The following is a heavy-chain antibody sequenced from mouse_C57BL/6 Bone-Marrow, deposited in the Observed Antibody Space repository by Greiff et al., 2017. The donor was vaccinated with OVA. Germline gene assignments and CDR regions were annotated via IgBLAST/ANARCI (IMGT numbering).Heavy chain of an antibody. Sequence: VKVVESGPELVKPGASVKLSCKASGYTFTSYDINWVKQRPGQGLEWIGWIYPRDGSTKYNEKFKGKATLTVDTSSSTAYMELHSLTSEDSAVYFCARLNYYGSSLFDYWGQGTTLTVSS. J-gene: IGHJ2*01. CDR2: IYPRDGST. CDR3: ARLNYYGSSLFDY. CDR1: GYTFTSYD. D-gene: IGHD1-1*01. V-gene: IGHV1-85*01.